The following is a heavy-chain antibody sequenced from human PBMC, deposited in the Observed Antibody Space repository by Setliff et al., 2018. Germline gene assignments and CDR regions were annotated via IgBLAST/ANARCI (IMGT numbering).Heavy chain of an antibody. CDR3: AKGGDWDDEHYAFDI. V-gene: IGHV3-11*03. D-gene: IGHD1-1*01. Sequence: AGESLQISCEGSGYTFSNYFMSWFRQAPGKGLEWLAYVTTTGSLTKEAGAVRGRFPVSRDNSKNSMFLQMNDLRADDTAVYFCAKGGDWDDEHYAFDIWCQGIMVTVSS. CDR2: VTTTGSLT. J-gene: IGHJ3*02. CDR1: GYTFSNYF.